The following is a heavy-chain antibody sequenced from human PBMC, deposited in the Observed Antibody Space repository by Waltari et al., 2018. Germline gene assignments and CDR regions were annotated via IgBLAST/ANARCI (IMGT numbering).Heavy chain of an antibody. V-gene: IGHV4-39*01. CDR1: GGPCRRSTFY. CDR2: ISSSGST. CDR3: ARVGPGVYWYFDL. Sequence: QLLLQESGPGLVKPSETLSLTCAVPGGPCRRSTFYWGWVRQPPGKGLEWIGSISSSGSTYYNPSLKSRVTISVDTSKNQFSPNLSSVTAADTSVYYCARVGPGVYWYFDLWGRGTLVRVSS. D-gene: IGHD1-26*01. J-gene: IGHJ2*01.